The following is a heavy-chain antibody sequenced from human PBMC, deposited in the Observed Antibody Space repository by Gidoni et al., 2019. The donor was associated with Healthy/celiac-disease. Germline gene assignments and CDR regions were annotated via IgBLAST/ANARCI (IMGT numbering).Heavy chain of an antibody. CDR2: INNNTGNP. J-gene: IGHJ4*02. Sequence: QVQLVQSGSELKKPGASVKVSCKDSGYPFTSSAMNWVRQAPGQGLEWMGWINNNTGNPTYAQGFTGRFVFSLDTSVSTAYLQISSLKAEDTAVYYCASQGGSYFGVQFLGFDYWGQGTLVTVSS. CDR1: GYPFTSSA. D-gene: IGHD1-26*01. V-gene: IGHV7-4-1*02. CDR3: ASQGGSYFGVQFLGFDY.